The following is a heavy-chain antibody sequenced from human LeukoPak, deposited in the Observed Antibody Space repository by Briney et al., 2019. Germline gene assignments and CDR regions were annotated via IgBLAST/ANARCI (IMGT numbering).Heavy chain of an antibody. Sequence: LPGGSLRLSCSASGFTFSNYAMHWVRQAPGKGLEGIAYTSSSGVTTDYADSVRGRFTISRDNAKNLLFLEMNSLRDEDAAVYYCARDKRQKSGPKRYFEYWGQGILVTVSS. J-gene: IGHJ4*02. V-gene: IGHV3-48*02. CDR1: GFTFSNYA. CDR2: TSSSGVTT. CDR3: ARDKRQKSGPKRYFEY. D-gene: IGHD3-10*01.